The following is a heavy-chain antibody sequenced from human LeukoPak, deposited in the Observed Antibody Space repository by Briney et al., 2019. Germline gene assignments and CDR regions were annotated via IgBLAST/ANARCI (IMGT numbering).Heavy chain of an antibody. CDR1: GFTFSSYG. CDR3: ARWGSSFIFDY. V-gene: IGHV3-33*01. D-gene: IGHD6-13*01. CDR2: IWYDGSNK. Sequence: PGGSRRLSCAASGFTFSSYGMHWVRQAPGKGLEGVAVIWYDGSNKYYADSVKGRFTISRDNSKNTLYLQMNSLRAEDTAVYYCARWGSSFIFDYWGQGTLVTVSS. J-gene: IGHJ4*02.